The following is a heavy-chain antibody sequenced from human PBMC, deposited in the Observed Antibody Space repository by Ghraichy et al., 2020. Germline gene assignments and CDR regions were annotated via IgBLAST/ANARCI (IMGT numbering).Heavy chain of an antibody. CDR1: GFTFSSYV. D-gene: IGHD4-17*01. CDR3: ASLPITVTPVDY. J-gene: IGHJ4*02. V-gene: IGHV3-23*01. Sequence: GGSLRLSCAASGFTFSSYVISWVRQAPGKGLEWVSAIRGSGGSTYYADSVKGRFTISRDNSKNTLYLQMNSLRAEDTAVYYCASLPITVTPVDYWGQGTLVTVSS. CDR2: IRGSGGST.